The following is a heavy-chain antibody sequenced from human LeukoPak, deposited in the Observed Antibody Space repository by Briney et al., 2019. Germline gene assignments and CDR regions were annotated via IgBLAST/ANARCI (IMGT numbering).Heavy chain of an antibody. V-gene: IGHV1-8*01. D-gene: IGHD4-17*01. J-gene: IGHJ4*02. CDR1: GYIFTSYD. Sequence: ASVKVSCKASGYIFTSYDIYWVRQATGQGLEWMGWMNPNSGNTGYAQKFQGRVTMTRNTSISTAYMELSSLKSEDTAVYYCGRGFRRVPVTSPGYWGQGTLVTVSS. CDR3: GRGFRRVPVTSPGY. CDR2: MNPNSGNT.